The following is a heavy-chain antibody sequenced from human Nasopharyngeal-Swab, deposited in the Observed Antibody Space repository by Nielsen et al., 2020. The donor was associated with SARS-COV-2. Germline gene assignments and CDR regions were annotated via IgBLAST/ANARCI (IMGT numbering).Heavy chain of an antibody. Sequence: GESLKISCAASGFTFSSYWMHWVRQAPGKGLVWVSRITPDGSSPSYADSVQGRFTISRDNAKNTLYLQLNSLRAEDTAVYYCALAGNYRFDYWGQGSLVTVSS. D-gene: IGHD6-19*01. J-gene: IGHJ4*02. CDR1: GFTFSSYW. CDR2: ITPDGSSP. CDR3: ALAGNYRFDY. V-gene: IGHV3-74*01.